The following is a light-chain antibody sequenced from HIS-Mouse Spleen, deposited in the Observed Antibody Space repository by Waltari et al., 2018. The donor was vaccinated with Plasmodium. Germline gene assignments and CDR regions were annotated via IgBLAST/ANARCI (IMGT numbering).Light chain of an antibody. CDR2: AAS. Sequence: DIQLTPSPSFLSASAADRVTITCRASQGISSYLPWYQQKPWKAPKHLIYAASTLQSGVPSRFSGSGSGTEFTLTISSLQPEDFATYYCQQLNSYRTFGQGTKVEIK. J-gene: IGKJ1*01. CDR3: QQLNSYRT. CDR1: QGISSY. V-gene: IGKV1-9*01.